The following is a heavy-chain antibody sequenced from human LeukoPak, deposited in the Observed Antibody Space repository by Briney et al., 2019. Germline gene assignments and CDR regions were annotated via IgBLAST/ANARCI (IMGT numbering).Heavy chain of an antibody. V-gene: IGHV4-4*02. Sequence: SETLSLTCAVSGDSVTSDNWWSWVRQSPGKGLDWIGEIHRSGHTNYNPSLKSRVTISLDKSKNQLSLKLNSVTAADTAIYYCAKSDYCALDLWGQGSLVSVSS. CDR2: IHRSGHT. J-gene: IGHJ5*02. CDR3: AKSDYCALDL. D-gene: IGHD2/OR15-2a*01. CDR1: GDSVTSDNW.